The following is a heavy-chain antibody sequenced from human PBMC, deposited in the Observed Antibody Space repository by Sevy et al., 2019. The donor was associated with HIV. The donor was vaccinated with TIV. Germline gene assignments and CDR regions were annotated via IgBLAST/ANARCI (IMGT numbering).Heavy chain of an antibody. D-gene: IGHD2-15*01. CDR2: ISSSSNYI. CDR1: GFTFSSYN. Sequence: GGSLRLSCAASGFTFSSYNMSWVRQAPGKGLEWDSSISSSSNYIYYADSMKGRFTISRDNAKNSLYLQMNSLRAEDTAVYYCARVVAYCSGGSCFPGYYYGMDVWGQGTTVTVSS. CDR3: ARVVAYCSGGSCFPGYYYGMDV. J-gene: IGHJ6*02. V-gene: IGHV3-21*01.